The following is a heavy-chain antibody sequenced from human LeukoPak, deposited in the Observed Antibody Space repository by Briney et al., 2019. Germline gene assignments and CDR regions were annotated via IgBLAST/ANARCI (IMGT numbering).Heavy chain of an antibody. CDR3: AREGRTATYYYYMDV. Sequence: SETLSLTCTVSGDSISSSIYYWGWIRQPPGKGLEWIGTIYFSGTTYYNPSLKSRLTIDVDTSKNQFSLNLSSLTAADTAVYYCAREGRTATYYYYMDVWGKGTTVTVSS. J-gene: IGHJ6*03. D-gene: IGHD1-1*01. CDR2: IYFSGTT. CDR1: GDSISSSIYY. V-gene: IGHV4-39*02.